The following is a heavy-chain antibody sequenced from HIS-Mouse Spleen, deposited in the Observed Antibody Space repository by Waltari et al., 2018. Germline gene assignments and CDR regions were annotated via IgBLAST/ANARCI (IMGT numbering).Heavy chain of an antibody. CDR3: AREIPYSSSWYDWYFDL. D-gene: IGHD6-13*01. Sequence: QLQLQESGPGLVKPSETLSLTCTASGGSISSRSYYWGWNRQPPGKGREWIGRIYYSGSTYYNPSLKSRVTISVDTSKNQFSLKLSSVTAADTAVYYCAREIPYSSSWYDWYFDLWGRGTLVTVSS. CDR2: IYYSGST. V-gene: IGHV4-39*07. J-gene: IGHJ2*01. CDR1: GGSISSRSYY.